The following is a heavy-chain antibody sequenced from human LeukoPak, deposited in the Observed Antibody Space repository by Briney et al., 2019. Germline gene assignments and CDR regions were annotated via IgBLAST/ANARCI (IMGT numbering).Heavy chain of an antibody. Sequence: GGSLRLSCAASGFTFSSYAMHWVRQAPGKGLEWVAVISYDGSNKYYADSVKGRFTISRDNSKNTLYLQMNSLRAEDTAVYYCARAVTVSTPIYYFYYYMDVWGKGTTVTVSS. V-gene: IGHV3-30-3*01. CDR3: ARAVTVSTPIYYFYYYMDV. D-gene: IGHD4-11*01. J-gene: IGHJ6*03. CDR1: GFTFSSYA. CDR2: ISYDGSNK.